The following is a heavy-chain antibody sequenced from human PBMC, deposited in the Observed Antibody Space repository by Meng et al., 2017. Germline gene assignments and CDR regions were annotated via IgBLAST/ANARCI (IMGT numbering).Heavy chain of an antibody. J-gene: IGHJ5*02. CDR3: ARRGADYGAFDP. Sequence: QVQLQESGPVLVKPSQTLSLTCTVSGGSISSGHYYWSWIRQPPGKGLEWIGYIYYIGSTHYNPSLKSRVIISLDTSKIQFSLKLSSVTAADTAVYYCARRGADYGAFDPWGQGTLVTVSS. CDR2: IYYIGST. V-gene: IGHV4-30-4*01. D-gene: IGHD4/OR15-4a*01. CDR1: GGSISSGHYY.